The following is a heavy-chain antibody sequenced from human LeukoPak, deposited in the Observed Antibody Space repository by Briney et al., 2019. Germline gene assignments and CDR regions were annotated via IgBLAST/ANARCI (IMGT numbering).Heavy chain of an antibody. CDR2: INHSGST. D-gene: IGHD3-22*01. V-gene: IGHV4-34*01. Sequence: SETLSLTCAVYGGSFSGYYWGWIRQPPGKGLEWIGEINHSGSTNYNPSLKSRVTISVDTSKNQFSLKLSSVTAADTAVYYCARGRLVVITTWGQGTLVTVSS. CDR1: GGSFSGYY. J-gene: IGHJ5*02. CDR3: ARGRLVVITT.